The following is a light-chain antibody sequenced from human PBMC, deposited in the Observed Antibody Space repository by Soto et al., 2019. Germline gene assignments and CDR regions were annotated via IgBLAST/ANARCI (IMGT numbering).Light chain of an antibody. CDR2: DVS. J-gene: IGLJ2*01. CDR3: SSYTRSSTRV. CDR1: SSDVGGYNY. V-gene: IGLV2-14*01. Sequence: QYALTQPASVSGSPGQSITISCTGTSSDVGGYNYVTWYQQHPGKAPKLMIYDVSNRPSGVSNRFSGSKSGNTASLTISGLQAEDEADYYCSSYTRSSTRVFGGGTKVTVL.